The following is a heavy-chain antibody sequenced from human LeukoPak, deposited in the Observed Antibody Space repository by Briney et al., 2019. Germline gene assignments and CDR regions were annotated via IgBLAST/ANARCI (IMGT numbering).Heavy chain of an antibody. CDR3: ARHRVAGTSNWFDP. D-gene: IGHD6-19*01. J-gene: IGHJ5*02. Sequence: SETLSLTCAVSGYSISSGYYWGWIRQPPGKGLEWIGTIYLSGSTYYNPSLKSRVTISVDTSKTQCSLKLSSVTAADTAVYYCARHRVAGTSNWFDPWGQGTLVTVSS. V-gene: IGHV4-38-2*01. CDR2: IYLSGST. CDR1: GYSISSGYY.